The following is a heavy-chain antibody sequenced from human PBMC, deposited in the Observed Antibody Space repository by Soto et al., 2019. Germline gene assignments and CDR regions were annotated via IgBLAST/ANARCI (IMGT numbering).Heavy chain of an antibody. CDR1: GGTFSSYA. Sequence: SVKVSCKASGGTFSSYAISWVRQAPGQGLEWMGGIIPIFGTANYAQKFQGRVTMTADESTSTAYMELSSLRSEDTAVYYCARRRINYYYMDVWGKGTTVTVSS. CDR2: IIPIFGTA. J-gene: IGHJ6*03. CDR3: ARRRINYYYMDV. V-gene: IGHV1-69*13.